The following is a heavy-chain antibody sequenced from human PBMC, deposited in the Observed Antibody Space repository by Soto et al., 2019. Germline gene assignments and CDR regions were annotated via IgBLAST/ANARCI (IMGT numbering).Heavy chain of an antibody. V-gene: IGHV3-23*01. CDR1: GFTFNNYA. J-gene: IGHJ4*02. D-gene: IGHD6-13*01. CDR2: ISGSGSST. CDR3: AKDQPGVAARFDY. Sequence: EVQLLESGGGLVQPGGSLRLPCAASGFTFNNYAMSWVRQAPGKGLEWVSSISGSGSSTYYADSVKGRFTISRDNSKNTLYLQLNTLRAEDTAVYYCAKDQPGVAARFDYWGQGTLVTVSS.